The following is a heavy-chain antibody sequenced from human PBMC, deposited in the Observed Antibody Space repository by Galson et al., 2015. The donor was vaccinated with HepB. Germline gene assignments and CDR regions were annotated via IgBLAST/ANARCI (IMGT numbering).Heavy chain of an antibody. CDR1: GFTFSDYY. CDR2: TRSKANSYST. V-gene: IGHV3-72*01. Sequence: ASGFTFSDYYMDWVRQAPGKGLEWVGRTRSKANSYSTEYAASVKGRFTISRDDSENSLYLQMNSLKTEDTAVYYCARDRGSSVSGYSFDYWGQGTLVTVSS. D-gene: IGHD6-19*01. J-gene: IGHJ4*02. CDR3: ARDRGSSVSGYSFDY.